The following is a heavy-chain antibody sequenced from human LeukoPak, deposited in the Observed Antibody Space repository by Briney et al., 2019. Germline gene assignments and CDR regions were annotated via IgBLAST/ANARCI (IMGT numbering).Heavy chain of an antibody. J-gene: IGHJ4*02. CDR2: ITGDGGST. CDR1: GFTFDDYA. CDR3: AKVAALYYYDSSGYYFDY. Sequence: GGSLRLSCAASGFTFDDYAMHWVRQARGKGLEWVSLITGDGGSTYYADSVKGRFTISRDNSKNSLYLQMNSLRTEDTALYYCAKVAALYYYDSSGYYFDYWGQGTLVTVSS. D-gene: IGHD3-22*01. V-gene: IGHV3-43*02.